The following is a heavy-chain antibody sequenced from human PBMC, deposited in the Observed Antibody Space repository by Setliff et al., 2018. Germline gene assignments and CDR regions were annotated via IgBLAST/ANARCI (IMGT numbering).Heavy chain of an antibody. Sequence: GESLKISCKGSGYSFTTYWIGWVRQMPGKGLEWMGIIYPGDYDTSYSPSFQGQVTISADKSISTAYLQWSSLKASDTAMYYCARALASAGTVYFDYWGQGTLVTVSS. CDR1: GYSFTTYW. J-gene: IGHJ4*02. CDR2: IYPGDYDT. D-gene: IGHD6-13*01. V-gene: IGHV5-51*01. CDR3: ARALASAGTVYFDY.